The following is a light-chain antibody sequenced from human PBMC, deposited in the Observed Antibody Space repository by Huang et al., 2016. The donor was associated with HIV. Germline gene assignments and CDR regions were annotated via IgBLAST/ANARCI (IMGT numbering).Light chain of an antibody. Sequence: DNVMIQSPLSLSVTPGEPASISCTSSRSHQHSNRYNYVDWYLQKPGQSPQLLIFLGSNRASGVPDRFTGSGSGTYFSLKISRVEAEDVGVYYCMQSLHTPYSFGQGTKLEIK. V-gene: IGKV2-28*01. J-gene: IGKJ2*03. CDR3: MQSLHTPYS. CDR2: LGS. CDR1: RSHQHSNRYNY.